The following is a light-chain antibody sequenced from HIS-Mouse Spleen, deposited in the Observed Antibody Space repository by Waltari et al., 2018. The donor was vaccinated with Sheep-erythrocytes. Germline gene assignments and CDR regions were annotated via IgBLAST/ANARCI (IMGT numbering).Light chain of an antibody. CDR1: SGHSSYA. CDR3: QTWGTGIPWV. V-gene: IGLV4-69*01. CDR2: LNSDGRH. Sequence: QLVLTQSPSASASLGASVKLTCTLSSGHSSYAIAWHKQQPEKGPRYLMKLNSDGRHSKGDGIPDRFSGSSSGAERYLTISSLQSEDEADYYCQTWGTGIPWVFGGGTKLTVL. J-gene: IGLJ3*02.